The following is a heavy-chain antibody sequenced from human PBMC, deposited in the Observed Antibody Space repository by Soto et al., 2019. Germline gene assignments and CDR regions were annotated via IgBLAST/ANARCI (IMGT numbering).Heavy chain of an antibody. J-gene: IGHJ5*02. D-gene: IGHD3-3*01. V-gene: IGHV1-69*13. Sequence: SVKVSCKASGGTFSSYAISWVRQAPGQGLEWMGGIIPIFGTANYAQKFQGRVTITADESTSTAYMELSSLRSEDTAVYYCARLPIFGVVERPWFDPWGQGTLVTVSS. CDR3: ARLPIFGVVERPWFDP. CDR1: GGTFSSYA. CDR2: IIPIFGTA.